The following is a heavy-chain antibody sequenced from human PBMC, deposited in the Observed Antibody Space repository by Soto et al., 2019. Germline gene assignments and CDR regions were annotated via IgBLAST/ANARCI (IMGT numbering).Heavy chain of an antibody. V-gene: IGHV3-21*01. CDR2: ISSSSSSI. J-gene: IGHJ5*02. CDR3: ARDADIVVLRPRKWFER. Sequence: EVQLVESGGGLVKPGWSLRLSCAASGFTFSSYNMNWVRQAPGKGLEWVSSISSSSSSIYYGDSVKGRFTISRDNAKNSLYLQMDGLRDQDTAVYYCARDADIVVLRPRKWFERWGKGTLVTGSS. D-gene: IGHD2-2*01. CDR1: GFTFSSYN.